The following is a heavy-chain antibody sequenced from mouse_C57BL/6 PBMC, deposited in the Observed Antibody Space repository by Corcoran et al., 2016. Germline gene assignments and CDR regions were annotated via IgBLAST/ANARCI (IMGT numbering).Heavy chain of an antibody. Sequence: EVQLQQSGPELVKPGASVKISCKASGYTFTDYYMNWVKQSHGKSLEWIGDINPNNGGTSYNQKFKGKATLTVDKSSSTAYMELRSLTSEDSAVYYCARTVYYDYDAGFAYWDQGTLVTVSA. CDR3: ARTVYYDYDAGFAY. CDR2: INPNNGGT. CDR1: GYTFTDYY. J-gene: IGHJ3*01. D-gene: IGHD2-4*01. V-gene: IGHV1-26*01.